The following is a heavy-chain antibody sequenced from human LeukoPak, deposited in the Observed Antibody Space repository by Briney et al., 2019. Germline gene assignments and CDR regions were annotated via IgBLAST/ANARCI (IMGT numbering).Heavy chain of an antibody. CDR3: ARSFYPLDAFDI. J-gene: IGHJ3*02. V-gene: IGHV2-70*11. D-gene: IGHD3-3*01. Sequence: SDPTLVNPTQTLTLTCTFSGFSLSTSGMCVSWIRQPPGKALEWLARIDWDDDKYYSTSLKTRLTISKDTSKNQVVLTMTNMDPVDTATYYCARSFYPLDAFDIWGQGTMVTVSS. CDR2: IDWDDDK. CDR1: GFSLSTSGMC.